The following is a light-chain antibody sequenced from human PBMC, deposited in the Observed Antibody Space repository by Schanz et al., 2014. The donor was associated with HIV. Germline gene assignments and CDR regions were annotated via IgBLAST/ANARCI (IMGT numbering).Light chain of an antibody. Sequence: EIVLTQSPGSLSLSPGGRATLSCGASQRLSSSYLAWYQQKRDQPPRLVIYATSSRAAGIPDRFSGTGSGTDFTLTISRLEPEDFATYYCQQANSFPLTFGPGTKVDIK. CDR2: ATS. V-gene: IGKV3-20*01. CDR3: QQANSFPLT. J-gene: IGKJ3*01. CDR1: QRLSSSY.